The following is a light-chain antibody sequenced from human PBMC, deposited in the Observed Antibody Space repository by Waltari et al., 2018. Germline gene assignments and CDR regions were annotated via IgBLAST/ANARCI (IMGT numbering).Light chain of an antibody. CDR3: HQSSSLPWT. CDR2: YAS. Sequence: VLTQSPDFQSVTPKEKVTITCRASHSICSSLPWYQQTSDQSPKLLIKYASQSFSGVPSRFSGSGSGTDFTLTINSLEAEDAATYYCHQSSSLPWTFGQGTKVEIK. CDR1: HSICSS. J-gene: IGKJ1*01. V-gene: IGKV6-21*01.